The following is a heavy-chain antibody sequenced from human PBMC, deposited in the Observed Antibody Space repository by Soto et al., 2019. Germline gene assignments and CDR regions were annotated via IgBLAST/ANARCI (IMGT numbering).Heavy chain of an antibody. J-gene: IGHJ4*02. D-gene: IGHD3-10*01. CDR2: IIPTFGTV. CDR1: GDTFSSYA. V-gene: IGHV1-69*01. CDR3: AREAGDYGHPYFDY. Sequence: QLVQSGLEVKKPGSSVKVSCKSVGDTFSSYAVSWVRQAPGQGLEWMGGIIPTFGTVNYKQKFQARATITANESTRLSYMELSSLKSEDTAVYYCAREAGDYGHPYFDYWGQGTLISVSS.